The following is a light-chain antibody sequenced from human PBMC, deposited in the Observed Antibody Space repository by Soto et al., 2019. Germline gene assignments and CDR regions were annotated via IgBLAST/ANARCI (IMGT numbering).Light chain of an antibody. Sequence: EIVLTQSPDTLSLSPGESATLSSRASQSVSNSYLAWYLQKPGRAPRLLIHCASNRATGVPDRFSGSGSGTDFTLSISRLEPEDFEVFYCQQYDASITFGQGTRLEIE. CDR3: QQYDASIT. V-gene: IGKV3-20*01. CDR2: CAS. J-gene: IGKJ5*01. CDR1: QSVSNSY.